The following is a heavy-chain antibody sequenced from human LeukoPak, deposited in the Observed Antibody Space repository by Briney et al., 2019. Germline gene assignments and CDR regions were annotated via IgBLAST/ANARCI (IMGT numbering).Heavy chain of an antibody. CDR1: GFTFSSYA. CDR2: LTGSGGNT. Sequence: GGSLRLSSAASGFTFSSYAMSWVRQAPGKGLGWVSGLTGSGGNTYYADSVKGRFTISRDNSKNTLSPQMNSLRAEDAAVYYCVKFRGIQHYNYHMDVWGKGTTVTVSS. V-gene: IGHV3-23*01. CDR3: VKFRGIQHYNYHMDV. D-gene: IGHD3-16*01. J-gene: IGHJ6*03.